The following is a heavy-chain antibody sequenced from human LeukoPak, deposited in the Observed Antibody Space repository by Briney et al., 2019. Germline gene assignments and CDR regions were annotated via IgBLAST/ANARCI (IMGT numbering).Heavy chain of an antibody. J-gene: IGHJ5*02. D-gene: IGHD3-22*01. Sequence: ASVKVSCKASGGTFSSYAISWVRQAPGQGLEWMGGIIPIFGTANYAQKFQGRVTITVDESTSTAYMELSSLRSEDTAVYYCARKSYYDSSGYYSGWFDPWGQGTLVTVSS. V-gene: IGHV1-69*13. CDR3: ARKSYYDSSGYYSGWFDP. CDR1: GGTFSSYA. CDR2: IIPIFGTA.